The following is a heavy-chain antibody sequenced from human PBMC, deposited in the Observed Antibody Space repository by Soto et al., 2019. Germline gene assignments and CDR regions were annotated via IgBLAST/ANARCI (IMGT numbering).Heavy chain of an antibody. CDR1: GFTFSSYG. CDR3: ARERDSSGWYEACDY. J-gene: IGHJ4*02. CDR2: IWYDGSNK. D-gene: IGHD6-19*01. Sequence: PGGSLRLSCAASGFTFSSYGMHWVRQAPGKGLEWVAVIWYDGSNKYYADSVKGRFTISRDNSKNTLYLQMNSLRAEDTAVYYCARERDSSGWYEACDYWGQGTLVTVSS. V-gene: IGHV3-33*01.